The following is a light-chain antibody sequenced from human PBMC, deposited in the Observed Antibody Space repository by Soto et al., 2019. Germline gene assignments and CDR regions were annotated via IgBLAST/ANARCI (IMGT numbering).Light chain of an antibody. CDR3: QQGLT. V-gene: IGKV3-20*01. J-gene: IGKJ4*01. Sequence: EIVLTQSPGTLSLSPGERAPLSCRASQSVSSSYLAWYQQKPGQAPRLLIYGASSRATGIPDRFSGSGSGTDFTLTISRLEPEDFAVYYCQQGLTFGGGTKVDIK. CDR1: QSVSSSY. CDR2: GAS.